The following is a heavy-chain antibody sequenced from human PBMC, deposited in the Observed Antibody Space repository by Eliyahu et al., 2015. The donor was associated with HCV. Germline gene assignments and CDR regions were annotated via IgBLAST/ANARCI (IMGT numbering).Heavy chain of an antibody. D-gene: IGHD1-26*01. CDR3: TTDRYSASTGGYFDY. J-gene: IGHJ4*02. Sequence: EVQLVESGGGLVKPGGSLRLSCXASGFTFXXXXXXWVRQAPGKXLEWVGRIKSKTDGGTTDYAAPVKGRFTISRDDSKNTLYLQMNSLKTEDTAVYYCTTDRYSASTGGYFDYWGQGTLVTVSS. V-gene: IGHV3-15*01. CDR2: IKSKTDGGTT. CDR1: GFTFXXXX.